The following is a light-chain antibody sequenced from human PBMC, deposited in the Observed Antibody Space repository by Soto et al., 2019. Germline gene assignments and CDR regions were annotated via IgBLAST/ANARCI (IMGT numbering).Light chain of an antibody. J-gene: IGKJ5*01. CDR2: GAS. CDR3: QQYDDSIT. Sequence: ETVLTQSPDALSLSPGESATLPCRASQSVSSRYLAWYQQKPGRAPRLLIYGASNRATGIPDRFSGSGSGTDFTLTISRLEPEDFAVFYCQQYDDSITFGQGTRLEIE. V-gene: IGKV3-20*01. CDR1: QSVSSRY.